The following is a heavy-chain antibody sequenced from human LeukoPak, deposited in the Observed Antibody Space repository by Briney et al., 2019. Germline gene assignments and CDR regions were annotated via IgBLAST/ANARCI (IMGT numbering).Heavy chain of an antibody. CDR2: IYYSGST. CDR3: ARDARPTVYYYDSSGYYDY. Sequence: SSETLSLTCTVSGGSISSSSYYWGWIRQPPGKGLEWIGSIYYSGSTYYNPSLKSRVTISVDTSKNQFSLKLSSVTAADTAVYYCARDARPTVYYYDSSGYYDYWGQGTLVTVSS. V-gene: IGHV4-39*07. CDR1: GGSISSSSYY. D-gene: IGHD3-22*01. J-gene: IGHJ4*02.